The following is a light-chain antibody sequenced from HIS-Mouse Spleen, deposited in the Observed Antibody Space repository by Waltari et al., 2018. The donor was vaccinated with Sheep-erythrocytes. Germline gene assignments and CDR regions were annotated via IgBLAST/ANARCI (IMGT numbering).Light chain of an antibody. CDR1: KLGDKY. V-gene: IGLV3-1*01. CDR3: QAWDSSIVV. Sequence: SSELTQPPSVSVSPGQTASLPCPGDKLGDKYACWYQQKPGQSPVLVIYQDTKRPSGIPERFSGSNSGNTATLTISGTQAMDEADYYCQAWDSSIVVFGGGTKLTVL. CDR2: QDT. J-gene: IGLJ2*01.